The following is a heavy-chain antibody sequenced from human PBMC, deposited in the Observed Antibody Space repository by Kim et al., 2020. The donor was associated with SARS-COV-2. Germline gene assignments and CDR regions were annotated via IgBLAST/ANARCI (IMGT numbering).Heavy chain of an antibody. CDR1: GFTFNTYA. V-gene: IGHV3-30*04. CDR2: VSFDSTNI. CDR3: ATDSPPLDH. Sequence: GGSLRLSCAASGFTFNTYAMHWVRQAPGKGLEWVSLVSFDSTNIHYADSVKGRFTISRDNSKNTLHLQMNSLRAEDTGLYYCATDSPPLDHWGQGTLVTV. J-gene: IGHJ4*02.